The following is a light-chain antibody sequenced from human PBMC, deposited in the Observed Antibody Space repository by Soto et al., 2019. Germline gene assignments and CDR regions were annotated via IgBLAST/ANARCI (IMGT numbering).Light chain of an antibody. CDR1: QRISSW. V-gene: IGKV3-15*01. CDR3: QQYNNYPQT. J-gene: IGKJ1*01. Sequence: LITQPPSTHLLYTEAAAPLSPRASQRISSWLAWYQQKPGQAPRLLIYAASSRDSGIPARFSGSGSGTEFTLTISSLQPEDFAKYHCQQYNNYPQTFGQGTKVDIK. CDR2: AAS.